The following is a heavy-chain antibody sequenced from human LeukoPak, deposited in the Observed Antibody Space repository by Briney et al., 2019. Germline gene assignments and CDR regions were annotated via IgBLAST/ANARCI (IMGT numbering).Heavy chain of an antibody. CDR2: IYHSGST. J-gene: IGHJ6*02. Sequence: PSETLSLTCAVSGGSIKSNNWWSWVRPPPGKGLEWIGEIYHSGSTNYNPSLESRVTVSVDKSKNQFSLKLSSVTAADTAVYYCARQGWASFYYYGVDVWGQGTPVTVSS. D-gene: IGHD6-19*01. CDR3: ARQGWASFYYYGVDV. V-gene: IGHV4-4*02. CDR1: GGSIKSNNW.